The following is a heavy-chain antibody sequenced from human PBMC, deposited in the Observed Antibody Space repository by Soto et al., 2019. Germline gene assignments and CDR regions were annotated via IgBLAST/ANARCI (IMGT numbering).Heavy chain of an antibody. CDR2: INESGST. CDR1: GQSFSGHS. Sequence: QVQLQQWGAGLVKPSETLSLSCAVYGQSFSGHSWAWIRQPPGKGLEWMGEINESGSTYYNPSLKSRLNTTTATSKIQFSLKLRSVSAADTAAYFCARGSGIVALPGELKVAKYYYWGQGTLVNVSS. V-gene: IGHV4-34*01. J-gene: IGHJ4*02. CDR3: ARGSGIVALPGELKVAKYYY. D-gene: IGHD2-21*01.